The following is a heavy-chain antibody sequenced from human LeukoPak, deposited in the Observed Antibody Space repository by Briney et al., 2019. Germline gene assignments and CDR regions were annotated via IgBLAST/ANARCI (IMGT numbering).Heavy chain of an antibody. Sequence: SETLSLTCAVYGGSFSGYYWSWIRQPPGKGLEWIGYIYYSGSTNYNPSLKSRVTISVDTSKNQFSLKLSSVTAADTAVYYCTTAMFDYWGQGTLVTVSS. D-gene: IGHD5-18*01. CDR1: GGSFSGYY. J-gene: IGHJ4*02. CDR3: TTAMFDY. CDR2: IYYSGST. V-gene: IGHV4-59*01.